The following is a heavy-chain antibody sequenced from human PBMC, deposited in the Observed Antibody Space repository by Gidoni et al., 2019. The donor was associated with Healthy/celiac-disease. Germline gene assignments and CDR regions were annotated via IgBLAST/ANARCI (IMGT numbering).Heavy chain of an antibody. CDR2: IKQDGSEK. Sequence: EVQLVESGGGLIQPGGSLRLSCAASGFTFSSYWMSWVRQAPGKGLEWVANIKQDGSEKYYVDSVKGRFTISRDNAKNSLYLQMNSLRAEDTAVYYCASVRGYQGARYFDYWGQGTLVTVSS. CDR1: GFTFSSYW. CDR3: ASVRGYQGARYFDY. D-gene: IGHD3-22*01. J-gene: IGHJ4*02. V-gene: IGHV3-7*05.